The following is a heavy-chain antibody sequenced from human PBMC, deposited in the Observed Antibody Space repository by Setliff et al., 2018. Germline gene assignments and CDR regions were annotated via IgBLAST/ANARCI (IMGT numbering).Heavy chain of an antibody. Sequence: GGSLRLSCAASGFTFSSLWMSWVRQAPGRGLEWVANINQDGSAKYYADFVKGRFTISRDNAKNTLYLQMNSLTTEDTAVYYCAKDSLEVVIALHGMDVWGQGTTVTVSS. D-gene: IGHD2-21*01. J-gene: IGHJ6*02. CDR3: AKDSLEVVIALHGMDV. CDR1: GFTFSSLW. CDR2: INQDGSAK. V-gene: IGHV3-7*01.